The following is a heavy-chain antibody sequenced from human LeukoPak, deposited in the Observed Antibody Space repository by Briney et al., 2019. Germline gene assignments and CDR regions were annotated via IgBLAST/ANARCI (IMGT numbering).Heavy chain of an antibody. CDR2: IYYSGST. CDR3: ARDPGVGFAY. Sequence: SETLSPTCTVSGGSISSSSYYWGWIRQPPGKGLEWIGSIYYSGSTYYNPSLKSRVTISVDTSKNQFSLKLSSVTAADTAVYYCARDPGVGFAYWGQGTLVTVSS. D-gene: IGHD2-8*01. J-gene: IGHJ4*02. CDR1: GGSISSSSYY. V-gene: IGHV4-39*07.